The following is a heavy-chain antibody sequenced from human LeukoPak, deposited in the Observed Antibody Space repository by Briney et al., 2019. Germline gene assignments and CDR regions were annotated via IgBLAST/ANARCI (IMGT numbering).Heavy chain of an antibody. CDR3: ARDWRGQRKSPYFDY. CDR2: ITTRSTYI. D-gene: IGHD3-3*01. Sequence: PGGSLRLSCAASVFTFNRYSMNWVRQAPGKGLEWVASITTRSTYILYADSLKGRFTISRDDAKNSLYLQMNSLRAEDTAVYYCARDWRGQRKSPYFDYWGQGILVTVSS. J-gene: IGHJ4*02. V-gene: IGHV3-21*01. CDR1: VFTFNRYS.